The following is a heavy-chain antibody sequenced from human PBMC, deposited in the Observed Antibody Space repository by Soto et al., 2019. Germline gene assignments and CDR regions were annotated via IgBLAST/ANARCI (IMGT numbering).Heavy chain of an antibody. V-gene: IGHV3-53*01. D-gene: IGHD5-12*01. J-gene: IGHJ4*02. CDR1: GFTVSRYD. CDR3: VRVLYDSGVVDF. CDR2: IQTGGAT. Sequence: QLVEPGGGLFQAGGSTRLSCLASGFTVSRYDMAWVRQAPGKGLEWASIIQTGGATYYTDSAQGRFTISRDNSRNTVYLQMSSLRVEDTGVYSCVRVLYDSGVVDFWGQGSPITVS.